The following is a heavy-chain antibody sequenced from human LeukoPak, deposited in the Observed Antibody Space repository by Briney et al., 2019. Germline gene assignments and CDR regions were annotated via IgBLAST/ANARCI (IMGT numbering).Heavy chain of an antibody. CDR3: ARDLGGDCSSTSCYSYHDY. D-gene: IGHD2-2*02. CDR1: GFTFSSYS. V-gene: IGHV3-21*01. Sequence: PGGSLRLSCAASGFTFSSYSMNWVRQAPGKGLEWVSSISSSSSYIYCADSVKGRFTISRDNAKNSLYLQMNSLRAEDTAVYYCARDLGGDCSSTSCYSYHDYWGQGTLVTVSS. CDR2: ISSSSSYI. J-gene: IGHJ4*02.